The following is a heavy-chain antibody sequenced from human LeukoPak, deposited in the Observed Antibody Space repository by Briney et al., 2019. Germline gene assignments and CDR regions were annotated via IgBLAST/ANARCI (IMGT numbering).Heavy chain of an antibody. CDR1: GFTVSSNY. V-gene: IGHV3-53*01. J-gene: IGHJ4*02. Sequence: GGSLRLSCAASGFTVSSNYMSWVRQAPGKGLEWVSVIYSGGSTYYADSVKGRFTISRDNAKNSLYLQMNSLRAEDTAVYYCATHDYGGPYFDYWGQGTLVTVSS. D-gene: IGHD4-23*01. CDR3: ATHDYGGPYFDY. CDR2: IYSGGST.